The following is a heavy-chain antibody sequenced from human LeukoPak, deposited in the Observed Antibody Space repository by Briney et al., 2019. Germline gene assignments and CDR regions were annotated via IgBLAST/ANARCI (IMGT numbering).Heavy chain of an antibody. D-gene: IGHD2-2*01. J-gene: IGHJ4*02. CDR1: GFTFSSYW. CDR2: INSDGSST. V-gene: IGHV3-74*01. CDR3: ARDFGHCSSTSCFYFDY. Sequence: GGSLRLSCAASGFTFSSYWMHWVRQAPGKGLVWVSRINSDGSSTSYEDSVKGRFTISRDNAKNTLYLQMNSLRAEDTAVYYCARDFGHCSSTSCFYFDYWGQGTLVTVSS.